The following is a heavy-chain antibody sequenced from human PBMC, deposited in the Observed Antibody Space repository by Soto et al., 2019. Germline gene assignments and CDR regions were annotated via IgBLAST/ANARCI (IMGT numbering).Heavy chain of an antibody. D-gene: IGHD6-19*01. J-gene: IGHJ5*02. CDR1: GFTFSSYS. Sequence: EVQLVESGGGLVQPGGSLRLSCAASGFTFSSYSMNWVRQAPGKGLEWVSYISSSSSTIYYADSVKGRFTISRDNAKNSLYLQMNSLRAEDTAVYYFARDGGQWLNWFDPWGQGTLVTVSS. CDR2: ISSSSSTI. V-gene: IGHV3-48*01. CDR3: ARDGGQWLNWFDP.